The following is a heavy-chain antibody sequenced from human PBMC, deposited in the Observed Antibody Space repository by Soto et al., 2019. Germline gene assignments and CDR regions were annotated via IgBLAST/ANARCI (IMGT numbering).Heavy chain of an antibody. J-gene: IGHJ4*02. V-gene: IGHV3-74*01. Sequence: EVQLVESGGGLVQPGGSLRLSCAASGFTFSSYWMHWVRQAPGKGLVWVSRINSDGSSTSYADSVKGRFTISRDNANNMLYLQMNSLRAEDTAVYYCVRTSLVVAAATREDYWGQGTLVTVSS. CDR1: GFTFSSYW. CDR3: VRTSLVVAAATREDY. CDR2: INSDGSST. D-gene: IGHD2-15*01.